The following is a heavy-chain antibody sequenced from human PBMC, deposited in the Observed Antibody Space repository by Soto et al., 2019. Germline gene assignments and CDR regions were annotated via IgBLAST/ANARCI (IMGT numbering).Heavy chain of an antibody. Sequence: GGSLRLSCAASGFTFSAHYMDWVRQAPGKGLEWVARSRDKAESHTTEYAASVKGRFTISRDDSRSSLYLQMNSLKTEDTAVYYCARSARLSHFDIWGQGNLVTVSS. CDR3: ARSARLSHFDI. CDR2: SRDKAESHTT. CDR1: GFTFSAHY. J-gene: IGHJ4*02. V-gene: IGHV3-72*01. D-gene: IGHD6-25*01.